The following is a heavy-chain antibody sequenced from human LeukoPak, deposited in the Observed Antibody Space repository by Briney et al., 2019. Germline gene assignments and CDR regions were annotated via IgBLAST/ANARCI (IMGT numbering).Heavy chain of an antibody. Sequence: GESLRLSCAASGFTFNNYAMSWVRQAPGKGLEWVSVITSSGGGTYYANSVKGRFTVSRDNSKNTLYLQMNSLRAEDTAVYYCAKGWWTFDYWGQGTLVTVSS. J-gene: IGHJ4*02. CDR1: GFTFNNYA. CDR3: AKGWWTFDY. CDR2: ITSSGGGT. D-gene: IGHD2-15*01. V-gene: IGHV3-23*01.